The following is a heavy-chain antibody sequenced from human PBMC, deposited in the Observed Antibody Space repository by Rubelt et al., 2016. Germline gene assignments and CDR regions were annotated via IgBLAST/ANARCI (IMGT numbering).Heavy chain of an antibody. CDR3: AKYGCGELLGYFDY. CDR1: GFTFSSYA. J-gene: IGHJ4*02. CDR2: LSGSGGNT. D-gene: IGHD3-10*01. Sequence: LSCAASGFTFSSYAMSWVRQAPGKGLEWVSALSGSGGNTYYADSVKGRFTISRDNSKNTLYLQMNSLRAEDTAVYYCAKYGCGELLGYFDYWGQGTLVTVSS. V-gene: IGHV3-23*01.